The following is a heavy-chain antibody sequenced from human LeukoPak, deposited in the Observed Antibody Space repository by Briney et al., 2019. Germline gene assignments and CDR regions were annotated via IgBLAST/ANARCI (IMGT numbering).Heavy chain of an antibody. CDR1: GGSFSGYY. D-gene: IGHD3-10*01. CDR2: INHSGST. V-gene: IGHV4-34*01. J-gene: IGHJ4*02. Sequence: SETLSLTCAVYGGSFSGYYWSWIRQPPGKGLEWIGEINHSGSTNYNPSLKSRVTISVDTSKNQFSLKLSSVTAADTAVYYCARVTVLLRFGRSYYFDYWGQGTLVTVSS. CDR3: ARVTVLLRFGRSYYFDY.